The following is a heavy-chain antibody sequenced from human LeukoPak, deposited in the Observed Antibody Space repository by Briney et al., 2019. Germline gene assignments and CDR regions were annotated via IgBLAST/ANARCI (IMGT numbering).Heavy chain of an antibody. CDR2: IDYRGTA. J-gene: IGHJ4*02. CDR3: ARQAGAETRWDYFDY. Sequence: SETLSLTCTVSGASISSSDGYFWAWIRQPPGKGPDWIGIIDYRGTASYNPSLESRVTISVETSNNFFSLKVRSVSAADTAQYYCARQAGAETRWDYFDYWGQGIQVTVSS. D-gene: IGHD4-23*01. CDR1: GASISSSDGYF. V-gene: IGHV4-39*01.